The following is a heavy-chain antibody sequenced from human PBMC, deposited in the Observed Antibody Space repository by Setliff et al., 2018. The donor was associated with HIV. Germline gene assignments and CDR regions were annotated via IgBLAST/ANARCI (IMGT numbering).Heavy chain of an antibody. CDR1: GGSISSYY. CDR2: ICTSGST. Sequence: PSETLSLTCTVSGGSISSYYWSWIRQPAGKGLEWIGRICTSGSTNYNPSLKSRVTMSVDTSKNQFSLKLSSVTAADTAVYYCARLDIVVVVAAKQGVDVWGKGTTVTVSS. V-gene: IGHV4-4*07. J-gene: IGHJ6*04. CDR3: ARLDIVVVVAAKQGVDV. D-gene: IGHD2-15*01.